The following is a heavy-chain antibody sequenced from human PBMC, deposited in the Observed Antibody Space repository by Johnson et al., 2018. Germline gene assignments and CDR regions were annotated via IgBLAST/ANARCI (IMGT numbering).Heavy chain of an antibody. D-gene: IGHD6-19*01. CDR2: IKSKTDGGTT. CDR1: GFTFSNAW. V-gene: IGHV3-15*07. CDR3: TEAGYSRGWYSQLYAFDI. Sequence: VQLVQSGGGLVKPGGSLRLSCAASGFTFSNAWMNWVRQAPGKGLEWVGRIKSKTDGGTTDYAAPVKGRFTISRDDSKNTLYLKRNSLTTEDTAGYYCTEAGYSRGWYSQLYAFDIWGQGTMVTVSS. J-gene: IGHJ3*02.